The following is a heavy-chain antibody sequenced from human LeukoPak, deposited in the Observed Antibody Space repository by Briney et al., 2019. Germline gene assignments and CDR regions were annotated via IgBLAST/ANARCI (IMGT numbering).Heavy chain of an antibody. D-gene: IGHD3-16*01. CDR3: AREFEATGFWALDY. Sequence: PGGSLRLSCRVSGFTFNTYWMHWVRQAPGKGLVWVSRMNNDGRVIIYADSVKGRFTISRDNAKNTSYLQMNSLRAEDTAVYYCAREFEATGFWALDYWGQGTLVTASS. V-gene: IGHV3-74*01. CDR1: GFTFNTYW. CDR2: MNNDGRVI. J-gene: IGHJ4*02.